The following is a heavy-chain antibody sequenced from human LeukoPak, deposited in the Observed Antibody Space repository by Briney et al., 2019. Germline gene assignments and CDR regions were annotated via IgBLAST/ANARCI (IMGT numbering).Heavy chain of an antibody. CDR3: ARAQTSGIRYYYGMDV. J-gene: IGHJ6*02. D-gene: IGHD6-13*01. CDR1: GFTVISNY. V-gene: IGHV3-66*01. CDR2: IYSGGSP. Sequence: GSSLRLSCSASGFTVISNYMSAVRPAPGKGVEWGSVIYSGGSPYYADSVKGRFTISRDNSKNTLYLQMNSLRAEDTAVYYCARAQTSGIRYYYGMDVWGQGTTVTVSS.